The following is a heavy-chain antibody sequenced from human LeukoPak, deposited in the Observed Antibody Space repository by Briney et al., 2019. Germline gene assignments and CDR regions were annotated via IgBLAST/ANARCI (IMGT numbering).Heavy chain of an antibody. J-gene: IGHJ4*01. Sequence: SETLSLTCAVYGGSFSGYYWSWLRQPPGKGLEWVGEINHSGSTNYNPSLKSRVTISVDTSKNQFSLKLSSVTAADTAVYYCGGGGAIAAAGVDYWGHGTLVTVSS. CDR1: GGSFSGYY. V-gene: IGHV4-34*01. D-gene: IGHD6-13*01. CDR2: INHSGST. CDR3: GGGGAIAAAGVDY.